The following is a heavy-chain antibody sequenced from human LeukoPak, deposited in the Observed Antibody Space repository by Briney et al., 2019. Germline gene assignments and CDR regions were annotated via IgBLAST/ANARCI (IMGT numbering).Heavy chain of an antibody. V-gene: IGHV1-69*13. J-gene: IGHJ6*03. D-gene: IGHD1-26*01. CDR3: ARDRGGWELPPWNYMDV. CDR2: IIPIFGTA. CDR1: GYIFTGYY. Sequence: SVKVSCKASGYIFTGYYMHWVRQAPGQGLEWMGGIIPIFGTANYAQKFQGRVTITADESTSTAYMELSSLRSEDTAVYYCARDRGGWELPPWNYMDVWGKGTTVTISS.